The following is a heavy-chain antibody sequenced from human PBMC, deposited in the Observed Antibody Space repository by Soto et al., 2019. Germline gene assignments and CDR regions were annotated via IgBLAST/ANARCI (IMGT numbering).Heavy chain of an antibody. J-gene: IGHJ3*02. CDR2: IYPGDSDT. Sequence: GESLKISCXGSGYTFTNYWIGWVRQTPGKGLEWMGIIYPGDSDTRYSPSFQGQVSISVDKSINTAYLQWSSLRASDTAMYYCARPDRGYSFGSDAFDIWGQGTMVTVSS. D-gene: IGHD5-18*01. CDR1: GYTFTNYW. V-gene: IGHV5-51*01. CDR3: ARPDRGYSFGSDAFDI.